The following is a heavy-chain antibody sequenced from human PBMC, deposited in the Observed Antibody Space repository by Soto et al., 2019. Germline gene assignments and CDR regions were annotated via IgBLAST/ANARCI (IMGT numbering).Heavy chain of an antibody. V-gene: IGHV3-30*18. Sequence: PGGSLRLSCAASGFTFSSYGMHWVRQAPGKGLEWVAVISYDGSNKYYADSVKGRFTISRDNSKNTLYLQMNSLRAEDTAVYYCAKVYFFDSNGDGDDAFYICGRGTIVPVSS. J-gene: IGHJ3*02. CDR1: GFTFSSYG. CDR2: ISYDGSNK. D-gene: IGHD3-22*01. CDR3: AKVYFFDSNGDGDDAFYI.